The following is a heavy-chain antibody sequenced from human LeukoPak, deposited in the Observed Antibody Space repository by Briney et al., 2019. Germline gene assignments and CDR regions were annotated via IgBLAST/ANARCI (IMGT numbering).Heavy chain of an antibody. CDR2: IYHSGST. V-gene: IGHV4-38-2*02. D-gene: IGHD6-13*01. CDR1: GYSISSGYY. CDR3: ARQEQQLIYNWFDP. J-gene: IGHJ5*02. Sequence: SETLSLTCTVSGYSISSGYYWGWIRQPPGKGLEWIGSIYHSGSTYYNPSLKSRVTISVDMSKNQFSLKLSSVTAADTAVYYCARQEQQLIYNWFDPWGQGTLVTVSS.